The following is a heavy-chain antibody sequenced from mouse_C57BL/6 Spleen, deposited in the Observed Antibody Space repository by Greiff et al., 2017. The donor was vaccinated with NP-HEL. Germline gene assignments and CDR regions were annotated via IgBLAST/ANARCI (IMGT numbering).Heavy chain of an antibody. J-gene: IGHJ4*01. D-gene: IGHD2-3*01. CDR1: GFTFSSYG. CDR2: ISSGGSYT. CDR3: ARHPLYDGYYDYYAMDY. Sequence: EVQVVESGGDLVKPGGSLKLSCAASGFTFSSYGMSWVRQTPDKRLEWVATISSGGSYTYYPDSVKGRFTISRDNAKNTLYLQMSSLKSEDTAMYYCARHPLYDGYYDYYAMDYWGQGTSVTVSS. V-gene: IGHV5-6*01.